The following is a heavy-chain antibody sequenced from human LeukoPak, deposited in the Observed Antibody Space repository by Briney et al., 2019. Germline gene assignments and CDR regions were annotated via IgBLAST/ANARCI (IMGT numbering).Heavy chain of an antibody. V-gene: IGHV3-49*03. Sequence: GGSLRLSCTASGFTSGDYAMSWFRQAPGKGLEWVGFIRSKAYGGTTEYAASVKGRFTISRDDSKSIAYLQMNSLKTEDIAVYYCTRDWYSSGWYFDYWRQGTLVTVSS. CDR2: IRSKAYGGTT. D-gene: IGHD6-19*01. J-gene: IGHJ4*02. CDR3: TRDWYSSGWYFDY. CDR1: GFTSGDYA.